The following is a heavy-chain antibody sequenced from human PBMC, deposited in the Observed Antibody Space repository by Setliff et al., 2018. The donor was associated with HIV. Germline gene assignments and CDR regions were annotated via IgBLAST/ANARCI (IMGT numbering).Heavy chain of an antibody. CDR1: GGTFSSYV. Sequence: SVKVSCKASGGTFSSYVISWVRQAPGQGLEWMGGINPIFGTANYAQKFQGRVTITADESTSTAYMELSSLRSDDTAVYYCARDFSGQQLVGGWFDPWGQGTLVTVSS. V-gene: IGHV1-69*13. CDR3: ARDFSGQQLVGGWFDP. J-gene: IGHJ5*02. CDR2: INPIFGTA. D-gene: IGHD6-13*01.